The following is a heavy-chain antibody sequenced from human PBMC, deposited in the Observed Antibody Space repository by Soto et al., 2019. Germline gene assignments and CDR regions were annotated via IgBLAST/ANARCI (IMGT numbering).Heavy chain of an antibody. CDR2: MNPKSANT. Sequence: QVQLVHSGAEVKKPGASVKVSCKASRYTFISYDINWVRQATGQGLEWMGWMNPKSANTGYAQNFQGRVTMTRNTSISTAYMELSSLRSEDTAVYYCARSPSWETTVTPYYFDYWGQGTLVTVSS. CDR3: ARSPSWETTVTPYYFDY. CDR1: RYTFISYD. D-gene: IGHD4-4*01. J-gene: IGHJ4*02. V-gene: IGHV1-8*01.